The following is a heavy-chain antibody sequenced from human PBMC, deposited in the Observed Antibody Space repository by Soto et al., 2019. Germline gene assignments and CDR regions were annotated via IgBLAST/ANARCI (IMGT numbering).Heavy chain of an antibody. CDR2: ISYEGSNK. V-gene: IGHV3-30-3*01. D-gene: IGHD3-9*01. CDR3: ASGLVEINY. J-gene: IGHJ4*02. CDR1: GFTFSSHA. Sequence: QVQLVESGGGVVQPGRSLRLSCAASGFTFSSHAMHWVRQAPGKGLEWVAFISYEGSNKYYADSVKGRFTISRDNSENSLFLQMTLLRAGATAVYYCASGLVEINYWGQGTLVPVTS.